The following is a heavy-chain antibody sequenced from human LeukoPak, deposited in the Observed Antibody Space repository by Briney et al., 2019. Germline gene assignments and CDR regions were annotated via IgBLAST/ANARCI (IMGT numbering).Heavy chain of an antibody. D-gene: IGHD3-22*01. Sequence: PSETLSLTCAVYGGSFSGYYWSWIRQPPGKGLEWIGEINHSGSTNYNPSLKSRVTISVDTSKNQFSLKLSSVTAADTAVYCCAGSHYDSSGYDFDYWGQGTLVTVSS. J-gene: IGHJ4*02. CDR1: GGSFSGYY. CDR3: AGSHYDSSGYDFDY. V-gene: IGHV4-34*01. CDR2: INHSGST.